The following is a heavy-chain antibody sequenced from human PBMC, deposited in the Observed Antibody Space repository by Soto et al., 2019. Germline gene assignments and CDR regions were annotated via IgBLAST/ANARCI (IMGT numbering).Heavy chain of an antibody. CDR1: VGSISSYY. CDR3: ARDPVYGEHGGEVFDI. V-gene: IGHV4-59*01. D-gene: IGHD3-3*01. Sequence: QVQLQESGPGLVKPSETLSLTCTVSVGSISSYYWSWIRQSPGKGLEWIGYIYYSGSTNYNPSLKSRVTISVDTSKNQFSLKLSSVTAADTAVYHCARDPVYGEHGGEVFDIWGQGTMVTVSS. J-gene: IGHJ3*02. CDR2: IYYSGST.